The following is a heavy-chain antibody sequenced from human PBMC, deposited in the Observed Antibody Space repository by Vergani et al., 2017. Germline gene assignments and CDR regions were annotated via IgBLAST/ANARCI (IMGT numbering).Heavy chain of an antibody. V-gene: IGHV3-30*02. CDR1: GFTFSSYG. Sequence: QVQLVESGGGVVQPGGSLRLSCAASGFTFSSYGMHRVRQAPGKGLEWVAFIRYDGSNKYYADSVKGRFTISRDNSKNTLYLQMNSLRAEDTAVYYCAKSLDGSGNYPEGFDYWGQGTLVTVSS. J-gene: IGHJ4*02. CDR2: IRYDGSNK. D-gene: IGHD1-26*01. CDR3: AKSLDGSGNYPEGFDY.